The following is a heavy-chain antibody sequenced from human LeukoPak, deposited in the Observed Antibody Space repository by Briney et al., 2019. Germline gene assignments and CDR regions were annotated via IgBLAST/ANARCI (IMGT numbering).Heavy chain of an antibody. CDR1: GYTFSSYW. V-gene: IGHV5-10-1*01. D-gene: IGHD3-16*01. CDR3: ARLLGDF. CDR2: IDPSDSYT. J-gene: IGHJ4*02. Sequence: GESLKISCKGSGYTFSSYWIFWVRQMPGKGLDWMGRIDPSDSYTDYSPSFQGHVTISADKSIGTAYLQWSSLKASDTAIYYCARLLGDFWGQGTLVTVSS.